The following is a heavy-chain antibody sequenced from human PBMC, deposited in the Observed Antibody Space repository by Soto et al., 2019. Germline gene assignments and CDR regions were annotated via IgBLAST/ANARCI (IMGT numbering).Heavy chain of an antibody. V-gene: IGHV3-48*01. CDR3: AGGGTYYYGSGSSGSRGRNYYYCYYMDV. CDR2: ISSSSSTI. J-gene: IGHJ6*03. Sequence: GGSLRLSCAASGFTFSSYSMNWVRQAPGKGLEWVSYISSSSSTIYYADSVKGRFTISRDNAKNSLYLQMNSLRAEDTAVYYCAGGGTYYYGSGSSGSRGRNYYYCYYMDVWGKGTTVTVSS. D-gene: IGHD3-10*01. CDR1: GFTFSSYS.